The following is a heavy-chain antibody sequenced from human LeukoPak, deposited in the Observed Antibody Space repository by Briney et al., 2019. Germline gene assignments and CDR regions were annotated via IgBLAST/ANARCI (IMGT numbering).Heavy chain of an antibody. Sequence: WASVKVSCKASGYTFTSHGISWVRQAPGQGLEWMGWISAYNGNTNYAQKLQGRVTMTTDTSTSTAYMELRSLRSDDTAVYYCARDRAAAYFDYWGQGTLVTVSS. CDR3: ARDRAAAYFDY. CDR2: ISAYNGNT. V-gene: IGHV1-18*01. D-gene: IGHD6-13*01. CDR1: GYTFTSHG. J-gene: IGHJ4*02.